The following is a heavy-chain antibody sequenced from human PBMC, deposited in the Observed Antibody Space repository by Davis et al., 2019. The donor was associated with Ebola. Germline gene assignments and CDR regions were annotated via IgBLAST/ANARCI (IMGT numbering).Heavy chain of an antibody. CDR3: ARNRLGWKWELGY. CDR2: ISYDGSNK. Sequence: PGGSLRLSWAASGFTFSSYAMHWVRQAPGKGLEWVAVISYDGSNKYYADSVKGRFTISRANSKNTLYLQMNSLRAEDKAVYYCARNRLGWKWELGYWGQGTLVTVSS. D-gene: IGHD1-26*01. J-gene: IGHJ4*02. CDR1: GFTFSSYA. V-gene: IGHV3-30-3*01.